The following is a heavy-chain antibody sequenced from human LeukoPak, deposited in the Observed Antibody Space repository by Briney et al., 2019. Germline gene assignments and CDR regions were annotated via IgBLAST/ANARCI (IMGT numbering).Heavy chain of an antibody. CDR3: AKDAQVRGVINGFDY. V-gene: IGHV3-30*18. CDR1: GFTFSDSG. CDR2: ISYDGRNK. D-gene: IGHD3-10*01. J-gene: IGHJ4*02. Sequence: GGSLRLSCAASGFTFSDSGIHWVRQAPGKGLEWVAVISYDGRNKHYADSVKGRFTISRDNSKNTLYLQMNSLTAEDTAMYYCAKDAQVRGVINGFDYWGQGTLVTVSS.